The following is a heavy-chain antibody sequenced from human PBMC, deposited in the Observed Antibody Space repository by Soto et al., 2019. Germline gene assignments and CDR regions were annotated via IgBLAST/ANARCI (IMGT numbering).Heavy chain of an antibody. CDR2: IIPILGIA. Sequence: VKVSCKASGGTFSSYTISWVRQAPGQGLEWMGRIIPILGIANYAQKLQGRVTITADKSTSTAYMELSSLRSEVTAVYYCARGAPVVTPFDYWGQGTLVTVSS. V-gene: IGHV1-69*02. D-gene: IGHD2-21*02. CDR1: GGTFSSYT. J-gene: IGHJ4*02. CDR3: ARGAPVVTPFDY.